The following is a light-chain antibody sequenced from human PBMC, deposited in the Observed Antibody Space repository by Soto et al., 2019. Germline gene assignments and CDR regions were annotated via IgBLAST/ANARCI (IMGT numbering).Light chain of an antibody. V-gene: IGLV2-14*01. CDR2: DVS. CDR1: SSDVVGYNY. CDR3: CSYTTSNTRQIV. J-gene: IGLJ1*01. Sequence: QSALNQPASVFWAPGQSITISCTGTSSDVVGYNYVSWYQQHPGKAPKFMIYDVSNRPSGVSNRFSGSKSGNTASLTISGLQAEDEADYYCCSYTTSNTRQIVFGTGTKVTVL.